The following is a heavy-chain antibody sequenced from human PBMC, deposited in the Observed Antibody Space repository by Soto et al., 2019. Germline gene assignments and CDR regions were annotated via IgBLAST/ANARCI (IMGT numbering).Heavy chain of an antibody. CDR1: AGTISWYY. J-gene: IGHJ5*02. Sequence: SETLSLTCSASAGTISWYYRTWIRQPAGTGLQRIRRIYSSGNTKYNPSLQSRVTMSLDTSNNQFYLKLTSVAAADTAVYYCARGQRWSDWFEHWGQGTLVRVCS. CDR3: ARGQRWSDWFEH. CDR2: IYSSGNT. V-gene: IGHV4-4*07. D-gene: IGHD5-18*01.